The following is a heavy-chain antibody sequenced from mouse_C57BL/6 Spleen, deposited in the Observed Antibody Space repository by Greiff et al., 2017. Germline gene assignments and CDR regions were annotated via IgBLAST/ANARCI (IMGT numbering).Heavy chain of an antibody. J-gene: IGHJ4*01. CDR1: GYTFTDYE. V-gene: IGHV1-15*01. Sequence: QVQLQQSGAELVRPGASVTLSCKASGYTFTDYEMHWVKQTPVHGLEWIGAIDPETGGTAYNQTFKGKAILTADKSSSTAYMELRSLTSEDSAVYYWTVTAYYSNSYAMDYWGQGTSVTVSS. D-gene: IGHD2-5*01. CDR2: IDPETGGT. CDR3: TVTAYYSNSYAMDY.